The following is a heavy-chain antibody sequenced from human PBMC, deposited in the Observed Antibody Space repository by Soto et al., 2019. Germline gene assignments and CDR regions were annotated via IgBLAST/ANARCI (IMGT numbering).Heavy chain of an antibody. V-gene: IGHV1-69*13. CDR3: ARDQRNWFDP. J-gene: IGHJ5*02. Sequence: SVKGSSKAFGGAFSSHSISWVRQAPGQGLEWMGGIIPIFGTANYAQKFQGRVTITADESTSTAYMELSSLRSEDTAVYYCARDQRNWFDPWGQGTLVTVSS. CDR1: GGAFSSHS. CDR2: IIPIFGTA.